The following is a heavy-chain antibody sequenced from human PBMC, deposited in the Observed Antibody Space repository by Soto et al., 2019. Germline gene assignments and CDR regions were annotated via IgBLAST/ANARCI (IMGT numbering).Heavy chain of an antibody. CDR2: IFSNDEK. D-gene: IGHD3-3*01. Sequence: VSGPTLVNPTETLTLTCTVSGFSLSNARMGVSWIRQPPGKALEWLAHIFSNDEKSYSTSLKSRLTISKDTSKSQVVLTMTNMDPVDTATYYCARRAVFDFWSGSPLDYWGQGTLVTVSS. CDR3: ARRAVFDFWSGSPLDY. J-gene: IGHJ4*02. V-gene: IGHV2-26*01. CDR1: GFSLSNARMG.